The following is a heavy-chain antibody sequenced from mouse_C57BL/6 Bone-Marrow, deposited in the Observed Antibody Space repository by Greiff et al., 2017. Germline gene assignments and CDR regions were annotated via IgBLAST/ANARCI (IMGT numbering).Heavy chain of an antibody. D-gene: IGHD2-4*01. V-gene: IGHV1-62-2*01. Sequence: QVQLQQSGAELVKPGASVKLSCKASGYIFTEYTIHWVKQRSGQGLEWIGWFYPGIGSIKYNERFKDKATLTAAKSSNTCYMELSRLTSEDSAVYFCARHERYYDYEGYFDYWGQGTTLTVSS. J-gene: IGHJ2*01. CDR3: ARHERYYDYEGYFDY. CDR1: GYIFTEYT. CDR2: FYPGIGSI.